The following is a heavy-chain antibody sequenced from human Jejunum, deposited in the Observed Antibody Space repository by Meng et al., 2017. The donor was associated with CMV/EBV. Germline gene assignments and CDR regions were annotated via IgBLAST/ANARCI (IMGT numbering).Heavy chain of an antibody. CDR3: ARGLGSYGSRIDY. Sequence: SGGSFSSSNYYWGWIRQPPGKGLEWIGSIYSSGSTYYNPSLKSRVTISVDTSKNQFSLKLSSVTAADTAVYYCARGLGSYGSRIDYWGQGTLVTVSS. D-gene: IGHD5-18*01. CDR1: GGSFSSSNYY. CDR2: IYSSGST. J-gene: IGHJ4*02. V-gene: IGHV4-39*07.